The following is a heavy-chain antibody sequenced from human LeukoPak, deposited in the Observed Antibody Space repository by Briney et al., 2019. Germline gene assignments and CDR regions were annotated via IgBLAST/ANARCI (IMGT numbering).Heavy chain of an antibody. CDR1: GFTFSAHS. CDR3: VRRAVSGEEALDFDY. V-gene: IGHV3-21*01. J-gene: IGHJ4*02. CDR2: ISSRSSYI. D-gene: IGHD6-19*01. Sequence: GGSLRLSCAASGFTFSAHSMNWVRQAPGKRLEWVASISSRSSYIYYGGSVKGRFTVSRDNARNSVYLQMNSLRVEDTAVYYCVRRAVSGEEALDFDYWGQGTLVTVSS.